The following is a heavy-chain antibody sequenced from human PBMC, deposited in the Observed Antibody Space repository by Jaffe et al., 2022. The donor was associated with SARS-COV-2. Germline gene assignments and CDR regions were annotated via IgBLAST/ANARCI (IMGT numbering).Heavy chain of an antibody. Sequence: QVQLQESGPGLVKPSQTLSLTCTVSGGSISSGGYYWSWIRQHPGKGLEWIGYIYYSGSTYYNPSLKSRVTISVDTSKNQFSLKLSSVTAADTAVYYCARDKTRGIGCRQCAPGPSENYGMDVWGQGTTVTVSS. V-gene: IGHV4-31*03. J-gene: IGHJ6*02. CDR2: IYYSGST. D-gene: IGHD1-26*01. CDR1: GGSISSGGYY. CDR3: ARDKTRGIGCRQCAPGPSENYGMDV.